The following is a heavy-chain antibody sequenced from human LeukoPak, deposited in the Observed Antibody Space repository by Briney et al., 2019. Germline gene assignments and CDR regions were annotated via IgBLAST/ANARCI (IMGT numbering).Heavy chain of an antibody. D-gene: IGHD6-13*01. V-gene: IGHV1-2*02. CDR3: ARAPPGIAAAGTGNYFDY. Sequence: ASVKVSCKASGYTFTGYYMHWVRQAPGQGLEWMGWINPNSGGTNYAQKFQGRVTMTRDTSISTAYMELSRLRSDDTAVYYCARAPPGIAAAGTGNYFDYWGQGTLVTVSS. J-gene: IGHJ4*02. CDR2: INPNSGGT. CDR1: GYTFTGYY.